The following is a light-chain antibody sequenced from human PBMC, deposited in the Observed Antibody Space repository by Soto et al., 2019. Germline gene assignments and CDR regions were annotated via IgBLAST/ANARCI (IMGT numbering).Light chain of an antibody. J-gene: IGKJ1*01. V-gene: IGKV1-9*01. CDR3: QQYHNWPA. CDR2: AAS. Sequence: DIQLTQSPSFLSASVGDRVTITCRASQGISSYLAWYQQKPGKAPKLLIYAASTLQSGVPSRFSGSGSGTEFTLTISSLQPEDFAVYYCQQYHNWPAFGQGTKVDIK. CDR1: QGISSY.